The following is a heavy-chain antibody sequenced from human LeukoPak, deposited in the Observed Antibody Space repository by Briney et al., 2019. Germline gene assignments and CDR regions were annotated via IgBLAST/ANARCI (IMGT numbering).Heavy chain of an antibody. CDR2: IYHSGGT. J-gene: IGHJ4*02. D-gene: IGHD6-13*01. CDR1: GYLISSGYY. Sequence: SKTLSLTCTVSGYLISSGYYWGWIRQPPGKGLEWIGSIYHSGGTYYNPSLKSRVTLSVDTSKNQFSLNLSSVTAADTAVYHCTRGGGTLSNPVMGIADDWGQGALVTVSS. V-gene: IGHV4-38-2*02. CDR3: TRGGGTLSNPVMGIADD.